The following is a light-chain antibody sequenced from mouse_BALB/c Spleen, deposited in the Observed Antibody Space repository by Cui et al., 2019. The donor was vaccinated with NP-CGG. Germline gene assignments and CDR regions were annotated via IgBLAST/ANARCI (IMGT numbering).Light chain of an antibody. J-gene: IGLJ1*01. Sequence: QAVVTQASALTTSPGATVTLTGRSSTGAGTTRNYANWVQEKPDHLFTGLIGGTNNRAPGVPARFSGSLIGDKAALTITGAQTEDEAIYFCALGDINHWVFGGGTKRTVL. CDR3: ALGDINHWV. CDR2: GTN. V-gene: IGLV1*01. CDR1: TGAGTTRNY.